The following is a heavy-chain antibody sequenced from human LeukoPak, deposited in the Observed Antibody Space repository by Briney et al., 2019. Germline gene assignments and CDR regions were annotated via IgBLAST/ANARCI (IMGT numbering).Heavy chain of an antibody. CDR2: INPSGGSA. V-gene: IGHV1-46*01. CDR1: GYTFTSYY. Sequence: ASVKVSCKASGYTFTSYYMHWVRQAPGQGLEWMGIINPSGGSASYAQKFQGRVTMARDTSISTAYMELSRLRSDDTAVYYCSYGDYSWFDPWGQGTLVTVSS. D-gene: IGHD4-17*01. CDR3: SYGDYSWFDP. J-gene: IGHJ5*02.